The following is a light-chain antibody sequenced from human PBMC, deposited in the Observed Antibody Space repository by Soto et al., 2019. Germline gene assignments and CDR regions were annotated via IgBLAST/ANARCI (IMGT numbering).Light chain of an antibody. V-gene: IGKV1-12*01. J-gene: IGKJ4*01. CDR1: EGIDSW. CDR2: AES. CDR3: QQGIHFPLA. Sequence: DLQVTQFPSSVSASVGDRVTITCRASEGIDSWLAWYQQRPGEAPKLLISAESNLQSGVPTRFSSSGFGTDFTLTITSLQPEDSATYYCQQGIHFPLAFGGGTKVEVK.